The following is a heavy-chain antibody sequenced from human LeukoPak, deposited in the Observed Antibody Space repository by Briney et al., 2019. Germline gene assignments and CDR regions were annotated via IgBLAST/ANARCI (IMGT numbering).Heavy chain of an antibody. V-gene: IGHV4-59*01. CDR3: AGQGLGSSWFYHGGFYYCDS. D-gene: IGHD6-13*01. Sequence: SETLSLTCTVSNDSFSSYYWSWIRQPPGKGLEWIGYISHSGSTNYNPSLKSRLTISVGASRNQFFLEPSSVTPADTAVYYCAGQGLGSSWFYHGGFYYCDSWGQGTLVTVS. J-gene: IGHJ4*02. CDR2: ISHSGST. CDR1: NDSFSSYY.